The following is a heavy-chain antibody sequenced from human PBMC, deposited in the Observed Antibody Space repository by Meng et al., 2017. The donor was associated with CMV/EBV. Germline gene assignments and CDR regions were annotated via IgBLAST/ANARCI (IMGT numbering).Heavy chain of an antibody. D-gene: IGHD2-2*01. Sequence: GSLRLSCAVYGGSFSGYYRSWIRQPPGKGLEWIGEINHSGSTNYNPSLKSRVTISVDTSKNQFSLKLSSVTAADTAVYYCAFSQVVPAAKYYFDYWGQGTLVTVSS. V-gene: IGHV4-34*01. CDR1: GGSFSGYY. CDR3: AFSQVVPAAKYYFDY. J-gene: IGHJ4*02. CDR2: INHSGST.